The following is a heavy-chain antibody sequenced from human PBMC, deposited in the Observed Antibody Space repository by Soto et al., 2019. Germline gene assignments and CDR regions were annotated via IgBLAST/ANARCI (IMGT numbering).Heavy chain of an antibody. CDR3: AREGIAARYYYHYYGMDV. Sequence: GGSLRLSCAASGFTFSSYSMNWVRQAPGKGLEWVSSISSSSSYIYYADSVKGRFTISRDNAKNSLYLQMNSLRAEDTAVYYCAREGIAARYYYHYYGMDVRGQGPTVTVSS. J-gene: IGHJ6*02. D-gene: IGHD6-6*01. CDR2: ISSSSSYI. CDR1: GFTFSSYS. V-gene: IGHV3-21*01.